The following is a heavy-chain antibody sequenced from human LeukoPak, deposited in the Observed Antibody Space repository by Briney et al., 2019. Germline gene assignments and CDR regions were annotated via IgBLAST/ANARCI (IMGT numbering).Heavy chain of an antibody. CDR2: ISSSSSYI. D-gene: IGHD2-2*01. CDR3: ARGGPAAMGMSNFDY. CDR1: GFTFSSYS. Sequence: GWTVRLSCAASGFTFSSYSMNWVRQARAKGLEWVSSISSSSSYIYSADSIKGRSTISRDNAKNALYLKMNSLRAEDTAVYYCARGGPAAMGMSNFDYWGQGTLVTVSS. J-gene: IGHJ4*02. V-gene: IGHV3-21*01.